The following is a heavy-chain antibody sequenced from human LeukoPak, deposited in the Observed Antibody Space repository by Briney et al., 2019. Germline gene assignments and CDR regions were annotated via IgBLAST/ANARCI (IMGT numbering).Heavy chain of an antibody. CDR3: ARLSVAGLDY. V-gene: IGHV3-21*01. Sequence: PGGSLRLSCAASGFTFSSYSMNRVRQAPGKGLEWVSSISSSSSYIYYADSVKGRFTISRDNAKNSLYLQMNSLRAEDTAVYYCARLSVAGLDYWGQGTLVTVSS. CDR1: GFTFSSYS. J-gene: IGHJ4*02. D-gene: IGHD6-19*01. CDR2: ISSSSSYI.